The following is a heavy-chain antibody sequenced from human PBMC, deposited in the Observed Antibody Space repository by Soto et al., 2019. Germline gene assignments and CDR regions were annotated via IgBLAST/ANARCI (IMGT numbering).Heavy chain of an antibody. Sequence: QVQLQQWGAGLLKPSETLSLTCAVYGGSFSGYYWSWIRQPPGKGLEWIGEINHSGSTNYNPSLKSRVTISVDTSKNQFSMKLSSVTAADTAVYYCARTVRYSSSWYFSVRYFDYWGQGTLVTVSS. CDR3: ARTVRYSSSWYFSVRYFDY. D-gene: IGHD6-13*01. CDR1: GGSFSGYY. V-gene: IGHV4-34*01. J-gene: IGHJ4*02. CDR2: INHSGST.